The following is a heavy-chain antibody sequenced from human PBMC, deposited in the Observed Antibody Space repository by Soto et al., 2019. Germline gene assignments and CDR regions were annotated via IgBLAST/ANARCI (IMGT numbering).Heavy chain of an antibody. Sequence: GGSLRLSCAASGFTFSSNWMHWVRQAPGKGLVWVSRINSDGGSTSYAGSVKGRFTISRDNAKNTLYLQMNSLRAEDTAVYYCAKGGYYDFWSGYYLDYWGQGTLVTVSS. J-gene: IGHJ4*02. CDR1: GFTFSSNW. D-gene: IGHD3-3*01. CDR2: INSDGGST. V-gene: IGHV3-74*01. CDR3: AKGGYYDFWSGYYLDY.